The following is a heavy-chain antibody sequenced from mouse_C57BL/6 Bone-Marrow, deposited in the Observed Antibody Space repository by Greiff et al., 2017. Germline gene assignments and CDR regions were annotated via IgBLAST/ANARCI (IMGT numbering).Heavy chain of an antibody. J-gene: IGHJ2*01. CDR1: GYSITSGYY. CDR2: ISYDGSN. Sequence: DVKLQESGPGLVKPSQSLSLTCSVTGYSITSGYYWNWIRQFPGNKLEWMGYISYDGSNNYNPSLKNRISITRDPSKNQFFLKLNSVTTEDTATYYCARDDYDFDYWGQGTTLTVSS. V-gene: IGHV3-6*01. CDR3: ARDDYDFDY. D-gene: IGHD2-4*01.